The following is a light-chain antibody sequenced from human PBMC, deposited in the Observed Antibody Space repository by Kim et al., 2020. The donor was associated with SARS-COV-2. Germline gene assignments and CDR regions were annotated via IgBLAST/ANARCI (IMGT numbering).Light chain of an antibody. CDR2: SND. J-gene: IGLJ2*01. CDR3: AAWDDSLNVV. V-gene: IGLV1-44*01. Sequence: QSVLTQPPSASGTPGQRVTTSCSGSRSNIGRNSVNWYQQFPGTAPKILIYSNDQRSSGVPDRFSGSKSGTAASLAITELRSEDEAEYFCAAWDDSLNVVFGGGTQLTVL. CDR1: RSNIGRNS.